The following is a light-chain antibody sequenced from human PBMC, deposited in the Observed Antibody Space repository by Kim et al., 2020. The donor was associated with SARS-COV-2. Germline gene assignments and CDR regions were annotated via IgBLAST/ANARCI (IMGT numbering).Light chain of an antibody. CDR2: AAT. CDR1: QGIRNY. Sequence: SVGDRVNITSRARQGIRNYLAWYQQKPEKVPKLLIYAATTLQSGVPSQVSGSGSVTDFTLTISSLQPEDVATYYCQKYNSAPRTFVQGTKMDIK. CDR3: QKYNSAPRT. V-gene: IGKV1-27*01. J-gene: IGKJ1*01.